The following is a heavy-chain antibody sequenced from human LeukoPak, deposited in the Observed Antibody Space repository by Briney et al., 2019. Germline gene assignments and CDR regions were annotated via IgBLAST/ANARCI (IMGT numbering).Heavy chain of an antibody. Sequence: PGGSLRLSCAASGFTFSNYNMNWVRQAPGKGLEWVSSITSSSTYIYYADSVRGRFTISRDNAKNSLYLQMNSLRAEDTAVYFCARDPYSGNYGAYYYYYMDVWGKGTTVTTSS. CDR1: GFTFSNYN. CDR2: ITSSSTYI. CDR3: ARDPYSGNYGAYYYYYMDV. D-gene: IGHD1-26*01. J-gene: IGHJ6*03. V-gene: IGHV3-21*01.